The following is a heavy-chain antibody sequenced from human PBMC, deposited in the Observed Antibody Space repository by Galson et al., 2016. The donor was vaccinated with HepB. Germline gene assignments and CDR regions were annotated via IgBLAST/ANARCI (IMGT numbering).Heavy chain of an antibody. CDR1: GGTFTSYA. CDR3: AREVSGSDGCPLDH. Sequence: SVKVSCKASGGTFTSYAISWVRQAPGQGLEWMGGIIPIFGTANYAQKFQGRVTITADESTSTAYMELSSLRSEDTAVYYCAREVSGSDGCPLDHWGQGTLVSVSS. CDR2: IIPIFGTA. D-gene: IGHD2-15*01. J-gene: IGHJ4*02. V-gene: IGHV1-69*13.